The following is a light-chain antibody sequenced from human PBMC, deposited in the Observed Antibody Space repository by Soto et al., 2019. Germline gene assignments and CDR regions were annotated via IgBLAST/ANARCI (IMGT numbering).Light chain of an antibody. CDR3: QQRSNWPRT. CDR1: PSVTNF. Sequence: EIVLTQSPATLSLSPVERATLSCRASPSVTNFLAWYQQKPGQAPRLLIYGAFNRATGIPARFSGSGSGTDSTLTISSLEPEDFAVYYCQQRSNWPRTFGQGTKVDIK. V-gene: IGKV3-11*01. J-gene: IGKJ1*01. CDR2: GAF.